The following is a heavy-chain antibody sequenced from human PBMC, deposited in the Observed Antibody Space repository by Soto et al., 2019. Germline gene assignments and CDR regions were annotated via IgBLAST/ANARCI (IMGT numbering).Heavy chain of an antibody. CDR3: ARDPGLPGRYWYFDL. CDR2: VNPKRGDA. Sequence: QVVLVQSGAEVKKPGDSVKVSCKSSGYKFTDYYIHWVRQAPGQGPEWMGWVNPKRGDAVYAQKFQGWVTMTRDTATTTAYLEVNRLKPDDTAVYFCARDPGLPGRYWYFDLWGRGILVTVSS. D-gene: IGHD3-9*01. V-gene: IGHV1-2*04. J-gene: IGHJ2*01. CDR1: GYKFTDYY.